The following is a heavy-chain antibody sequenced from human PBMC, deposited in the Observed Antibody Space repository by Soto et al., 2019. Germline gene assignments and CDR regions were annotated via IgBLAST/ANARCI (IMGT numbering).Heavy chain of an antibody. CDR2: IMPSSPTV. J-gene: IGHJ5*02. Sequence: GASVKVSCKASGGTFSNFGLSWVRQAPGQGLEWMGGIMPSSPTVTYAHNFGDRVIISADESTRTAHMDLSGLRSEDTAVYYCAIDESDDYVWGSFRSWGQGTQVTVSS. D-gene: IGHD3-16*02. CDR1: GGTFSNFG. V-gene: IGHV1-69*13. CDR3: AIDESDDYVWGSFRS.